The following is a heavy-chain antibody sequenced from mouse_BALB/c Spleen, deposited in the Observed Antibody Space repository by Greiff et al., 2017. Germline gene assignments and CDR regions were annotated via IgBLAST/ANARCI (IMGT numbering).Heavy chain of an antibody. CDR2: IDPANGNT. Sequence: VQLQQSGAELVKPGASVKLSCTASGFNIKDTYMHWVKQRPEQGLEWIGRIDPANGNTKYDPKFQGKATITADTSSNTAYLQLSSLTSEDTADYYGARDGLGRQLGQFAYWGQGTLVTVSA. J-gene: IGHJ3*01. CDR1: GFNIKDTY. D-gene: IGHD3-2*01. CDR3: ARDGLGRQLGQFAY. V-gene: IGHV14-3*02.